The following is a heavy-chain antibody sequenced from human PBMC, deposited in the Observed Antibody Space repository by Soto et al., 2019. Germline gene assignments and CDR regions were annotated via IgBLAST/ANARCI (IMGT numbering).Heavy chain of an antibody. D-gene: IGHD3-10*01. CDR1: GGSISSGGYS. V-gene: IGHV4-30-2*01. CDR2: IYHSGST. CDR3: ARAPPMVRGVGAFDI. Sequence: SETLSLTCAVSGGSISSGGYSWSWIRQPPGKGLEWIGYIYHSGSTYYNPSLKSRVTISVDRSKNQFSLKLSSVTAADTAVYYCARAPPMVRGVGAFDIWGQGTMVT. J-gene: IGHJ3*02.